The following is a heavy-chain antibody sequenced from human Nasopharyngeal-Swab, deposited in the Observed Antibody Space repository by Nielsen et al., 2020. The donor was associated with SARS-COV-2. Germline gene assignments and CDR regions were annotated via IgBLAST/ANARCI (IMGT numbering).Heavy chain of an antibody. CDR2: IYHSGST. V-gene: IGHV4-30-2*01. J-gene: IGHJ4*02. Sequence: WIRQPPGKGLEWIGYIYHSGSTYYNPSLKSRVTISVDRSKNQFSLKLSSVTAADTAVYYCASVLDLGILDYWGQGTLVTAPQ. D-gene: IGHD3/OR15-3a*01. CDR3: ASVLDLGILDY.